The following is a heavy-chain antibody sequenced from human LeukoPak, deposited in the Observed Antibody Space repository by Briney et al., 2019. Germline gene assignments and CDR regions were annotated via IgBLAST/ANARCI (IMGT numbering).Heavy chain of an antibody. J-gene: IGHJ5*02. CDR2: INHSGST. Sequence: SETLSLTCAVYGGSSSGYYWSWIRQPPGKGLEWIGEINHSGSTNYNPSLKSRVTISVDTSKNQFSLKLSSVTAADTAVYYCARRETYSSSSSGKRNWFDPWGQGTLVTVSS. CDR3: ARRETYSSSSSGKRNWFDP. D-gene: IGHD6-13*01. V-gene: IGHV4-34*01. CDR1: GGSSSGYY.